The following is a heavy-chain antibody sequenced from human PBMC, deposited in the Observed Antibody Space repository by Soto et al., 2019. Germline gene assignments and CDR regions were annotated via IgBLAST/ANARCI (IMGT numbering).Heavy chain of an antibody. Sequence: EVQLLESGGGLVQPGGSLRLSCAASGFTFSSYAMSWVRQAPGRGLEWVSAISGSGGSTYYADSVKGRFTISRDNSKNTLYLQMNSLRAEDTAVYYCAKDRGTYYYGSGSYYFFDYWGHGTLVTVSS. V-gene: IGHV3-23*01. D-gene: IGHD3-10*01. CDR1: GFTFSSYA. CDR2: ISGSGGST. CDR3: AKDRGTYYYGSGSYYFFDY. J-gene: IGHJ4*01.